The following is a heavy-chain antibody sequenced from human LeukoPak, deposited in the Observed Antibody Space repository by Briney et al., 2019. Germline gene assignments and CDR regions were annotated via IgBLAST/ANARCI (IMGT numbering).Heavy chain of an antibody. CDR3: ARGYSSSWYSDY. Sequence: SETLSLTCTVSGGSISSYYWSWIRQPPGKGLEWIGYIYYSGSTNYNPSLKSRVTISVDTSKNQFSLKLSSVTAADTAVYYCARGYSSSWYSDYWGQGTLVTVSS. D-gene: IGHD6-13*01. CDR2: IYYSGST. J-gene: IGHJ4*02. CDR1: GGSISSYY. V-gene: IGHV4-59*01.